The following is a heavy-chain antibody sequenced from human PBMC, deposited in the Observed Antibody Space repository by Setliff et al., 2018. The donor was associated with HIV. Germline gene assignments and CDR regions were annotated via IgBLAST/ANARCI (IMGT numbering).Heavy chain of an antibody. CDR3: ARKLRPGHGVDV. Sequence: GGSLRLSCAASGFNFKTYGMTWVRQAPGKGLEWVSRIKGDGSGATYVDSVKGRFTISRDNAENSLYLQMNSLRADDTATYYCARKLRPGHGVDVWGQGTTVTVSS. CDR1: GFNFKTYG. J-gene: IGHJ6*02. CDR2: IKGDGSGA. D-gene: IGHD3-10*01. V-gene: IGHV3-74*01.